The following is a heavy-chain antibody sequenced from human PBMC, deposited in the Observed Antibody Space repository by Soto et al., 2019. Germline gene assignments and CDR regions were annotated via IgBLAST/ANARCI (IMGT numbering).Heavy chain of an antibody. J-gene: IGHJ3*02. Sequence: PSETLSLTCTVSGGSISSSSYYWGWIRQPPGKGLEWIGSISYSGSTYYNPSLKSRVTISVDTSKNQFSLKLSSVTAADTAVYYCARQEDYGDYVGAFDIWGQGTMVTVSS. CDR2: ISYSGST. V-gene: IGHV4-39*01. CDR1: GGSISSSSYY. CDR3: ARQEDYGDYVGAFDI. D-gene: IGHD4-17*01.